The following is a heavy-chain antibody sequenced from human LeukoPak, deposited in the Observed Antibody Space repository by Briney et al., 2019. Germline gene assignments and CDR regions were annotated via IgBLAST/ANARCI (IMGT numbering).Heavy chain of an antibody. CDR3: ARSSDYAGGNFDY. J-gene: IGHJ4*02. CDR1: GYTFTSYD. D-gene: IGHD5-12*01. CDR2: MNPNSGNT. V-gene: IGHV1-8*01. Sequence: GASVKVSCKASGYTFTSYDINWVRQATGQGLEWMGWMNPNSGNTGYAQKFQGRVTVTRNTSISTAYMELSSLRSEDTAVYYCARSSDYAGGNFDYWGQGTLVTVSS.